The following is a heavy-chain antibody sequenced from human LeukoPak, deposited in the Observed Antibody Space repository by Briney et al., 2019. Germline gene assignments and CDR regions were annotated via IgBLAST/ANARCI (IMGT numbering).Heavy chain of an antibody. CDR1: GGSISSSTYY. Sequence: SETLSLTCTVSGGSISSSTYYWGWIRQPPGKGLEWIGSIYYSGSTYYNPSLKSRVTISVDTSKNRFSLKLSSATAADTAVYYCARRDYGDSNFDYWGQGTLVTVSS. CDR2: IYYSGST. CDR3: ARRDYGDSNFDY. J-gene: IGHJ4*02. V-gene: IGHV4-39*01. D-gene: IGHD4-17*01.